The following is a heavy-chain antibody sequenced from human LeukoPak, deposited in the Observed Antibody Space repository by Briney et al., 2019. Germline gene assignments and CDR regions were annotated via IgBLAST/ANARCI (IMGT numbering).Heavy chain of an antibody. Sequence: ASVKVSCKASGYTFTSYAMNWVRQAPGQGLEWMGWINTNTGNPTYAQGFTGRFVFSLDTSVSTAYLQISSLKAEDTAVYYCARPLYSSGWPRGFAEYFQHWGQGTLVTVSS. V-gene: IGHV7-4-1*02. CDR1: GYTFTSYA. D-gene: IGHD6-19*01. J-gene: IGHJ1*01. CDR3: ARPLYSSGWPRGFAEYFQH. CDR2: INTNTGNP.